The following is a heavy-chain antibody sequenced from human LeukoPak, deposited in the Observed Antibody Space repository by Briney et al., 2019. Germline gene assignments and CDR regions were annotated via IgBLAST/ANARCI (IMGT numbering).Heavy chain of an antibody. CDR3: AKGVGATATYYYYYMDV. CDR1: GFTFSSYW. J-gene: IGHJ6*03. V-gene: IGHV3-74*01. Sequence: PGGSLRLSCAASGFTFSSYWMHWVRQAPGKGLVWVSRINSDGSSTSYADSAKGRFTISRDNAKNTLYLQMNSLRAEDTAVYYCAKGVGATATYYYYYMDVWGKGTTVTVSS. CDR2: INSDGSST. D-gene: IGHD1-26*01.